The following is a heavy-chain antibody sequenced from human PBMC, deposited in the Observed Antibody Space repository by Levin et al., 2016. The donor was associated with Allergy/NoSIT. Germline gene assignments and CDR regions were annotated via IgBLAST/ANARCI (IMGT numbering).Heavy chain of an antibody. D-gene: IGHD1-26*01. CDR1: GYTFTSYG. V-gene: IGHV1-18*04. Sequence: ASVKVSCKASGYTFTSYGISWVRQAPGQGLEWMGWISAYNGNTNYAQKLQGRVTMTTDTSTSTAYMELRSLRSDDTAVYYCARNVGATKLRHNWFDPWGQGTLVTVSS. CDR3: ARNVGATKLRHNWFDP. J-gene: IGHJ5*02. CDR2: ISAYNGNT.